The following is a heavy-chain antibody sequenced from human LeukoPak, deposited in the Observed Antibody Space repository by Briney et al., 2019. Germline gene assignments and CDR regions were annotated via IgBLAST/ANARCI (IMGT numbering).Heavy chain of an antibody. CDR3: AELGITMIGGV. CDR2: ISSSGSTI. D-gene: IGHD3-10*02. V-gene: IGHV3-48*03. CDR1: GFTFSSYE. Sequence: PGGSLRVSCAASGFTFSSYEMNWVRQAPGEGLGWVSYISSSGSTIYYADSVKGRFTISRDNAKNSLYLQMSSLRAEDTAVYYCAELGITMIGGVWGKGTTVTISS. J-gene: IGHJ6*04.